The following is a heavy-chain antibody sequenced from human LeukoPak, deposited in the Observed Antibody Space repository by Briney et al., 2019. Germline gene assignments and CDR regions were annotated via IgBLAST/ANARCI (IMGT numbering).Heavy chain of an antibody. Sequence: SVKVSCKASGGTFSSYAISWVRQAPGQGLEWMGRIIPILGIANYAQKFQGRVTITADKSTSTAYMELSSLRSEDTAAYYCARDRRVYDFWSGLPNWFDPWGQGTLVTVSS. CDR1: GGTFSSYA. CDR3: ARDRRVYDFWSGLPNWFDP. D-gene: IGHD3-3*01. J-gene: IGHJ5*02. V-gene: IGHV1-69*04. CDR2: IIPILGIA.